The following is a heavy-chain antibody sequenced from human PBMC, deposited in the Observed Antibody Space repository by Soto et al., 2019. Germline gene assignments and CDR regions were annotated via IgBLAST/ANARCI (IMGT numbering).Heavy chain of an antibody. CDR3: AIDTDVFDH. CDR1: GYTFTSYG. V-gene: IGHV1-18*01. CDR2: ISTYNGDS. D-gene: IGHD4-4*01. J-gene: IGHJ4*02. Sequence: QVQLVQSGAEVKKPGASVKVSCKASGYTFTSYGVTWVRQAPGQGLEWMGWISTYNGDSNYAQKFQGRVTMTTDTSTSTAYMELRSLRSDDTAVYYCAIDTDVFDHWGQGTLVTVSS.